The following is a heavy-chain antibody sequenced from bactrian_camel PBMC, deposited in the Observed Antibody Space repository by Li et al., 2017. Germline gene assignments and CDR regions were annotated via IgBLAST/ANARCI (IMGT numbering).Heavy chain of an antibody. CDR1: GFTFSNCW. CDR3: AAPSALVTTG. Sequence: HVQLVESGGGMVQPGGSLRLSCSGAGFTFSNCWMYWVRQGRGKGLEWVSSVNEGGGTTDYSDSVKGRFTISRDNAKNTLYLQMNSLEVEDTAVYFCAAPSALVTTGWGQGTQVTVS. V-gene: IGHV3S1*01. D-gene: IGHD3*01. CDR2: VNEGGGTT. J-gene: IGHJ4*01.